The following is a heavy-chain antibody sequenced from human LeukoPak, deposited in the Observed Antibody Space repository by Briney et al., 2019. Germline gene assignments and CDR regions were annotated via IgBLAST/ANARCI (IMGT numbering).Heavy chain of an antibody. D-gene: IGHD3-3*01. Sequence: GSLRLSCAASGFTFSSYSMNWVRQAPGKGLEWVSSISSSSSYIYYADSVKGRFTISRDNAKNSLYLQMNSLRAEDTAVYYCARDPLRFLEWLLVGYGMDVWGQGTTVTVSS. V-gene: IGHV3-21*01. J-gene: IGHJ6*02. CDR1: GFTFSSYS. CDR2: ISSSSSYI. CDR3: ARDPLRFLEWLLVGYGMDV.